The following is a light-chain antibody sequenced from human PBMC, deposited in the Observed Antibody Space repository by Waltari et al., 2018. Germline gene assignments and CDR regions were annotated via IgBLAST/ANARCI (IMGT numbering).Light chain of an antibody. CDR3: QQYKNWPLT. CDR2: GAS. V-gene: IGKV3-15*01. J-gene: IGKJ4*01. CDR1: QRVSRH. Sequence: ETVMTQSPATLSVSPGVRATLSCRASQRVSRHLACYQQTPGQTPRLLIYGASTRATGIPARLRGSGSAKEFTFTISSLQSEDVGVYYCQQYKNWPLTGGGGIKVEIK.